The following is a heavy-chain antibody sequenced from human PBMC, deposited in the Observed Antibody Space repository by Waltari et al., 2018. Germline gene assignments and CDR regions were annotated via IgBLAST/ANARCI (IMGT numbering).Heavy chain of an antibody. CDR1: GYTFTSYY. V-gene: IGHV1-69*01. CDR2: IIPIFGTA. D-gene: IGHD6-19*01. J-gene: IGHJ4*02. Sequence: QVQLVQPGAEVKKPGASVKVSCKASGYTFTSYYMQWVRQAHGQGLEWMGGIIPIFGTANYAQKFQGRVTITADESTSTAYMELSSLRSEDTAVYYCARAGAVAGIMVAFYFDYWGQGTLVTVSS. CDR3: ARAGAVAGIMVAFYFDY.